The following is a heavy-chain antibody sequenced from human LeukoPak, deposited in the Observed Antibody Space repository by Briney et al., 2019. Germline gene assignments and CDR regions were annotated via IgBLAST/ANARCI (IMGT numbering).Heavy chain of an antibody. D-gene: IGHD3-3*01. CDR3: ARDLGFWSGYYTYNWFDP. V-gene: IGHV4-59*01. CDR1: GGSISRYY. J-gene: IGHJ5*02. CDR2: IYYSGST. Sequence: SETLSLTCTVSGGSISRYYWSWIRQPPGKGLEWIGYIYYSGSTNYNPSLKSRVTISVDTSKNQFSLKLSSVTAADTAVYYCARDLGFWSGYYTYNWFDPWGQGTLVTVSS.